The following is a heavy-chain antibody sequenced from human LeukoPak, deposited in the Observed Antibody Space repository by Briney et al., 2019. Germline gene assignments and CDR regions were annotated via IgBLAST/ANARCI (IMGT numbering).Heavy chain of an antibody. V-gene: IGHV3-15*01. CDR2: IKSKTDGGTT. Sequence: PGGSLRLSCAASGFTFSSYAMSWVRQAPGKGLEWVGRIKSKTDGGTTDYAAPVKGRFTISRDDSKNTLYLQMNSLKTEDTAVYYCTTWFVVGAALFDYWGQGTLVTVSS. CDR3: TTWFVVGAALFDY. D-gene: IGHD1-26*01. J-gene: IGHJ4*02. CDR1: GFTFSSYA.